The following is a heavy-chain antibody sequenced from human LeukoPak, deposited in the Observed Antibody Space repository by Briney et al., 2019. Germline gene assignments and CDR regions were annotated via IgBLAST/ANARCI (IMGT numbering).Heavy chain of an antibody. J-gene: IGHJ6*03. CDR2: IYYSGST. D-gene: IGHD2-2*01. V-gene: IGHV4-30-4*08. CDR3: ARDIVVVPAATPTNYYYYYYMDV. Sequence: SETLSLTCTVSGGSISSGDYYWSWIRQPPGKGLEWIGYIYYSGSTYYNPSLKSRVTISVDTSKNQFSLKLSSVTAADTAVYYCARDIVVVPAATPTNYYYYYYMDVWGTGTTVTVSS. CDR1: GGSISSGDYY.